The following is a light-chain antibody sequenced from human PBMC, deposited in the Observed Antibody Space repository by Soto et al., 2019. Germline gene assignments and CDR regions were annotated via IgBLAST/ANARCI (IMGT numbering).Light chain of an antibody. CDR3: QQHSTYLWA. CDR2: DAS. J-gene: IGKJ1*01. V-gene: IGKV1-5*01. CDR1: QSISSW. Sequence: DIHMTQSPSTLSASVGDRVTITCRASQSISSWLAWYQQKPGKAPKLLIYDASTLESGVPSRFSGSGSGTEFTLTISSLQPDDFATYYCQQHSTYLWAFDQGTKV.